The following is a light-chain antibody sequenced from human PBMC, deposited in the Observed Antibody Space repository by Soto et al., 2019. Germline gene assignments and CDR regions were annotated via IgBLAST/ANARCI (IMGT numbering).Light chain of an antibody. CDR3: QSYDSGLSGSV. Sequence: QSVLTQPPSVSGAPGQRVTISCTGSSSNIGAGYDVHWYQQLPGTAPKLLIYGNSHRPSGVPDRFSGSQSGTSASLAITGLQAEDEADYYCQSYDSGLSGSVFGGGTKLTVL. V-gene: IGLV1-40*01. J-gene: IGLJ3*02. CDR1: SSNIGAGYD. CDR2: GNS.